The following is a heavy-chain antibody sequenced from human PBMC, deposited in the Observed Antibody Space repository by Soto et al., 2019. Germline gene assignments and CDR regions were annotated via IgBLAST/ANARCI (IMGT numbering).Heavy chain of an antibody. CDR1: GGAFSTYY. Sequence: PSETLSLTCTVSGGAFSTYYWSWIRQSPGKGLEWIGEINHSGSANYNPSLKSRVTISVDMPKYQFSLNLSSVAAADTAVYYCARQLPWATNNLFHIVVWGKGTTVTVSS. D-gene: IGHD5-12*01. J-gene: IGHJ6*03. V-gene: IGHV4-34*01. CDR2: INHSGSA. CDR3: ARQLPWATNNLFHIVV.